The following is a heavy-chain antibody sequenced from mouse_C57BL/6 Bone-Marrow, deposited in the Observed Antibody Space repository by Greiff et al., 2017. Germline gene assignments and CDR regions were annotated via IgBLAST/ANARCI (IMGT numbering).Heavy chain of an antibody. CDR2: ILPGSGST. CDR3: ARSLRGGSSCVMWYFDV. J-gene: IGHJ1*03. Sequence: VQLQQSGAELMKPGASVKLSCKATGYTFTGYWMEWVKQRPGHGLEWIGEILPGSGSTNYNEKFKGKATITADTSSNTAYMQLSSLPTEDSAIYYWARSLRGGSSCVMWYFDVWGTGTTVTVSS. D-gene: IGHD1-1*01. V-gene: IGHV1-9*01. CDR1: GYTFTGYW.